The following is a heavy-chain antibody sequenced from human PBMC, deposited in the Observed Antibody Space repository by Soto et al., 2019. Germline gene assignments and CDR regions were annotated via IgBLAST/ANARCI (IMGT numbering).Heavy chain of an antibody. CDR2: IIPIFGTA. D-gene: IGHD5-18*01. CDR3: ARENKVSSGYSYGYLDY. Sequence: GASVKVSFQASGGTFSRDAISGVRQPPGQGLEWMGGIIPIFGTANYAQKFQGRVTITADESTSTAYMELSSLRSEDTAVYYCARENKVSSGYSYGYLDYWGQGTLVTVSS. J-gene: IGHJ4*02. V-gene: IGHV1-69*13. CDR1: GGTFSRDA.